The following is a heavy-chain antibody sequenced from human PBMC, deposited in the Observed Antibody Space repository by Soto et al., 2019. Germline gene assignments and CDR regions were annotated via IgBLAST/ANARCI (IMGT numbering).Heavy chain of an antibody. CDR1: GGSFSGYY. V-gene: IGHV4-34*01. Sequence: SETLSLTCAVYGGSFSGYYWSWIRQPPGKGLEWIGEINHSGSTNYNPSLKSRVTISVDTSKNQFSLKLSSVTAADTAVYYCARGPWSSTSSNRGYYYYGMDVWGQGTTVTVSS. D-gene: IGHD2-2*01. CDR3: ARGPWSSTSSNRGYYYYGMDV. J-gene: IGHJ6*02. CDR2: INHSGST.